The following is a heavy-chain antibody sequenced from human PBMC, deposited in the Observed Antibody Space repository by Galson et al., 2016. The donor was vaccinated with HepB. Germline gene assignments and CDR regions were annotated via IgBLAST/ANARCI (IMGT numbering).Heavy chain of an antibody. Sequence: SLRLSCAASGFTFSNYNMNWVRQAPGKGLEWVSYISGSSSYIYQAATVKGRFTISRDNSKNTLYLQMNSLRAEDTALYHCAIDPSQWHDLLFGHWAQGTLVTVSA. CDR1: GFTFSNYN. D-gene: IGHD6-19*01. CDR3: AIDPSQWHDLLFGH. V-gene: IGHV3-21*01. J-gene: IGHJ4*02. CDR2: ISGSSSYI.